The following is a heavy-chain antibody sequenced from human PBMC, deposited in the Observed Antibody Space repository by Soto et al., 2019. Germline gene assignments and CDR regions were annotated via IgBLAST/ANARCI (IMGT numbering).Heavy chain of an antibody. CDR1: GGSISSYY. V-gene: IGHV4-59*01. D-gene: IGHD3-10*01. CDR3: ARATGITMVRGVIIGSHFDY. J-gene: IGHJ4*02. CDR2: IYYSGST. Sequence: SETLSLTCTVSGGSISSYYWSWIRQPPGKGLEWIGYIYYSGSTNYNPSLKSRVTISVDTSKNQFSLKLSSVTAADTAVYYCARATGITMVRGVIIGSHFDYWGQGTLVTVSS.